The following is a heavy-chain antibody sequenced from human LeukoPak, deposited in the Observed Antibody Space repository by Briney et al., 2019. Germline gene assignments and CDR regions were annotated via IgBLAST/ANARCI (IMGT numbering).Heavy chain of an antibody. CDR3: ARAYCSGGSCQRTKRGYSYGYGY. V-gene: IGHV4-34*01. D-gene: IGHD2-15*01. CDR2: INHSGST. CDR1: GGSFSGYY. J-gene: IGHJ4*02. Sequence: SGTLSLTCAVYGGSFSGYYWSWIRQPPGKGLEWIGEINHSGSTNYNPSLKSRVTISVDTSKNQFSLKLSSVTAADTAVYYCARAYCSGGSCQRTKRGYSYGYGYWGQGTLVTVSS.